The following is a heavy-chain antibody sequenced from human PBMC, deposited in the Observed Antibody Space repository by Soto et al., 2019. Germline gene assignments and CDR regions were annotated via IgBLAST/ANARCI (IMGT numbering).Heavy chain of an antibody. CDR2: IYYSGST. CDR3: ARPGLLGYYYGMDV. CDR1: GCSIPSTSYY. V-gene: IGHV4-39*01. J-gene: IGHJ6*02. Sequence: SGTLSLTCTVTGCSIPSTSYYWGWFRQPPGKGLEGIGSIYYSGSTYYNPSLKSRVTRSVDTSKNQFSLKLSSVTAADTAVYYCARPGLLGYYYGMDVWGQGTTVS.